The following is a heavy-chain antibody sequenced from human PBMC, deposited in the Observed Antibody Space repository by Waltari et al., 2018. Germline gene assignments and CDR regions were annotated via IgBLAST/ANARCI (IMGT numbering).Heavy chain of an antibody. Sequence: QVQLVQSGSELKKPGASVKVSCKASGSTFTNYALNWLRQAPGQGLELMGWINTNTGNPTYVQGFTGRFVFSLDTSVSTAYLQINSLKADDTAVYYCAREVVPAATIVVNWFDPWGQGTLVTVSS. CDR3: AREVVPAATIVVNWFDP. J-gene: IGHJ5*02. D-gene: IGHD2-2*01. CDR2: INTNTGNP. V-gene: IGHV7-4-1*02. CDR1: GSTFTNYA.